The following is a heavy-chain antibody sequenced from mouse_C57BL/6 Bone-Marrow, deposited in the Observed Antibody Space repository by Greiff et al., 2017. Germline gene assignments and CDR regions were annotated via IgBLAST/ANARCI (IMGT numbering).Heavy chain of an antibody. Sequence: VQLVESGPGLVAPSQSLSITCTVSGFSLTSYAISWVRQPPGKGLEWLGVIWTGGGTNYNSAHKSRLSISTDNSKSQVFLKKNSLQTDDTSRYYCATDYSDTWFAYWGQGTLVIVSA. CDR3: ATDYSDTWFAY. CDR1: GFSLTSYA. D-gene: IGHD2-12*01. V-gene: IGHV2-9-1*01. CDR2: IWTGGGT. J-gene: IGHJ3*01.